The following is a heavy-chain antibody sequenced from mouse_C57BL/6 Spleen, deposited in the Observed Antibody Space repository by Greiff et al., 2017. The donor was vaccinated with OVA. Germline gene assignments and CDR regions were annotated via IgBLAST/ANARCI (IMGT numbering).Heavy chain of an antibody. CDR2: INPNNGGT. V-gene: IGHV1-22*01. CDR3: ARGGIDYDDYFDY. CDR1: GYTFTDYN. J-gene: IGHJ2*01. D-gene: IGHD2-4*01. Sequence: VHVKQSGPELVKPGASVKMSCKASGYTFTDYNMHWVKQSHGKSLEWIGYINPNNGGTSYNQKFKGKATLTVNKSSSTAYMELRSLTSEDSAVYYCARGGIDYDDYFDYWGQGTTLTVSS.